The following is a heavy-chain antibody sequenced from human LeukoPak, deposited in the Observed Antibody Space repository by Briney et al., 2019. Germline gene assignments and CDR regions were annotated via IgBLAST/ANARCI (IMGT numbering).Heavy chain of an antibody. J-gene: IGHJ4*02. V-gene: IGHV3-21*01. CDR2: ISSSSSYI. CDR3: ARDIVVVPAAIAGAASGSGY. CDR1: GFTFSSYT. D-gene: IGHD2-2*01. Sequence: SGGSLRLSCAASGFTFSSYTMNWVRQAPGKGLEWVSSISSSSSYIYYADSVKGRFTVSRDNAKNSLYLQMNSLRAEDTALYYCARDIVVVPAAIAGAASGSGYWGQGTLVTVSS.